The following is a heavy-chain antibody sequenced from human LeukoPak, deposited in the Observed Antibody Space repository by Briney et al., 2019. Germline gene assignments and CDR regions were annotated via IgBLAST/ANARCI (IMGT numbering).Heavy chain of an antibody. CDR3: AREDSGYGTYDY. V-gene: IGHV4-34*01. CDR1: GGSFSGYY. J-gene: IGHJ4*02. Sequence: SETLSPTCAVYGGSFSGYYWSWIRQPPGKGLEWIGEINHSGSTNYNPSLKSRVTISVDTSKNQFSLKLSSVTAADTAVYYCAREDSGYGTYDYWGQGTLVTVSS. D-gene: IGHD5-12*01. CDR2: INHSGST.